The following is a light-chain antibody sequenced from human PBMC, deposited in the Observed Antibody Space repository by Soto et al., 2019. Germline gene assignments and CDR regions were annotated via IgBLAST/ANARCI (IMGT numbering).Light chain of an antibody. CDR1: QNVRSNY. V-gene: IGKV3D-20*01. CDR2: DVS. J-gene: IGKJ2*01. CDR3: QQYGTSPRT. Sequence: VLTQSPATLSLSPGERATLSCGASQNVRSNYLGWYQQKPGLAPRLLIYDVSTRATGIPDRFSGSGSGTDFTLTITTLEPEDSAVYYCQQYGTSPRTFGQGTKLEIK.